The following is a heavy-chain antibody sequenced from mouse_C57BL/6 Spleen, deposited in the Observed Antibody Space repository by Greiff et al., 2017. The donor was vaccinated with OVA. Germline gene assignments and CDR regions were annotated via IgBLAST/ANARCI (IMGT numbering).Heavy chain of an antibody. CDR1: GYTFTSYW. V-gene: IGHV1-69*01. CDR3: ARKDYSNYVYWYFDV. J-gene: IGHJ1*03. Sequence: QVQLQQPGAELVMPGASVKLSCKASGYTFTSYWMHWVKQRPGQGLEWIGEIDPSDSYTNYNQKFKGKSTLTVDKSSSTAYMQLSSLTSEDSAVYYCARKDYSNYVYWYFDVWAQGPRSPSPQ. D-gene: IGHD2-5*01. CDR2: IDPSDSYT.